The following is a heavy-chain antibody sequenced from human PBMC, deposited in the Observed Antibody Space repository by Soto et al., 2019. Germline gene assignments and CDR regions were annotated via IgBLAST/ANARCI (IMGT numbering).Heavy chain of an antibody. CDR1: GFTFSDYG. D-gene: IGHD2-15*01. CDR3: AKDWGSGGTCTDT. J-gene: IGHJ4*02. Sequence: PGGSLRLSCAASGFTFSDYGMHWVRQAPGKGLEWVAVISFDGSNKYFADSVKGRFTISRDNPKNTLYLQMNSLRAEDTAVYYCAKDWGSGGTCTDTWGQGALVTVSS. CDR2: ISFDGSNK. V-gene: IGHV3-30*18.